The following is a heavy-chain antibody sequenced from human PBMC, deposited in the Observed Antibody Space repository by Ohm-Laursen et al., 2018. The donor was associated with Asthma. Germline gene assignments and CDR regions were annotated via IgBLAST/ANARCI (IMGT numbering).Heavy chain of an antibody. CDR1: GFTFSSYA. Sequence: SLRLSCAAPGFTFSSYAMSWVRQAPGKWLEWVSAISGSGGSTYYADSVKGRFTISRDNPKNTLYLQMDSLRAEDTAIYYCARIGPEWELPGREYSLHHWGEGTLVTVSS. J-gene: IGHJ1*01. V-gene: IGHV3-23*01. CDR2: ISGSGGST. CDR3: ARIGPEWELPGREYSLHH. D-gene: IGHD1-26*01.